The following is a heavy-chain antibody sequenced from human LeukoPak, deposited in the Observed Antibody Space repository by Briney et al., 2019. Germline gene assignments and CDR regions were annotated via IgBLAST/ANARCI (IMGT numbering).Heavy chain of an antibody. D-gene: IGHD6-13*01. CDR2: ISGSGGST. J-gene: IGHJ4*02. Sequence: GGSLRLSCAASGFTFNNYAMNWVRQAPGKGLEWVSGISGSGGSTYRADSVKGRFTISRDNSKSTVYLQMNSLRADDMAVYYCATGFRAAAGKYYFDFWGQGTLVTVSS. V-gene: IGHV3-23*01. CDR3: ATGFRAAAGKYYFDF. CDR1: GFTFNNYA.